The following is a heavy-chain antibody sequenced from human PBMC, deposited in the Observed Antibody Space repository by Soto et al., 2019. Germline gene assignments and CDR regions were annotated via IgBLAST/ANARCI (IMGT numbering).Heavy chain of an antibody. Sequence: GWSLRLSCSASGFTFSDYYMSKIRQAPGKGLERISYITYGGAVTYYSDSVKGRLTISRDNARKSLYLQMNGLKVEDTAVDYCARETSAKKQSNYFDHWGQGTLGTV. CDR3: ARETSAKKQSNYFDH. J-gene: IGHJ4*02. CDR2: ITYGGAVT. D-gene: IGHD1-26*01. V-gene: IGHV3-11*01. CDR1: GFTFSDYY.